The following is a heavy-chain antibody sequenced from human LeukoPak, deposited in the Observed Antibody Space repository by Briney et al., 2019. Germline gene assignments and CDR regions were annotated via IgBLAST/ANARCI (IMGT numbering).Heavy chain of an antibody. Sequence: SETLSLTCTVSGGSISSSSYYWGWIRQPPGKGLEWIGSIYYSGSTYYNPSLKSRVTISVDTSKNQFSLKLSSVTAADTAVYYCARDTRFENYVWGSYRQGGWFDPWGQGTLVTVSS. CDR2: IYYSGST. CDR1: GGSISSSSYY. J-gene: IGHJ5*02. CDR3: ARDTRFENYVWGSYRQGGWFDP. V-gene: IGHV4-39*07. D-gene: IGHD3-16*02.